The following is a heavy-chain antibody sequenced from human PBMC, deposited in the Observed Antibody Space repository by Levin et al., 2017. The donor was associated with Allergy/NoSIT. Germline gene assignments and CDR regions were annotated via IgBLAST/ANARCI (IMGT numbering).Heavy chain of an antibody. CDR1: GDSISSGGHY. CDR3: ARRERDAFDI. J-gene: IGHJ3*02. D-gene: IGHD1-1*01. CDR2: IYYSGST. Sequence: SETLSLTCTVSGDSISSGGHYWNWIRQHPGKGLEWIGFIYYSGSTYYNPPLQSRVTISVDTSKNQFSLKLSSVTAADTAVYYCARRERDAFDIWGQGTMVTVSS. V-gene: IGHV4-31*03.